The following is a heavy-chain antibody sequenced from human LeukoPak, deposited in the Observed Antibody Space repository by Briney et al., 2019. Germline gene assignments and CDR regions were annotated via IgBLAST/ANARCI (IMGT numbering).Heavy chain of an antibody. J-gene: IGHJ6*02. V-gene: IGHV3-23*01. CDR2: ISGSGGST. D-gene: IGHD3-3*01. Sequence: GGSLRLSCAASGFTFSSYAMSWVRQAPGKGLEWVSAISGSGGSTYYADSVKGRFTISRDNSKNTLYLQMNSLRAEDTAVYYCARVFYDFWSGYYGGDYYGMDVWGQGTTVTVS. CDR1: GFTFSSYA. CDR3: ARVFYDFWSGYYGGDYYGMDV.